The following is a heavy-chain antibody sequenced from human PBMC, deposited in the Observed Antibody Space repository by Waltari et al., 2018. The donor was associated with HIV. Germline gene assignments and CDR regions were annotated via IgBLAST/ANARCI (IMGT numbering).Heavy chain of an antibody. CDR3: ARDEVVTMGAIHNWFDP. Sequence: QIQLVQSGAEVKKPGASVKVSCTASGYSFSSYGISWVRQAPGQGLEWMGWISGYNDNTNSAQKLQGRLTMTTDTSTSTAYMELRSLNSDDTAVYYCARDEVVTMGAIHNWFDPWGQGTLVTVSS. J-gene: IGHJ5*02. D-gene: IGHD1-26*01. CDR1: GYSFSSYG. CDR2: ISGYNDNT. V-gene: IGHV1-18*01.